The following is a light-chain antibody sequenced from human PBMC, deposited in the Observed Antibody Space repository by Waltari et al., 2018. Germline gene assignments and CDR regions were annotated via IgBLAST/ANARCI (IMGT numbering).Light chain of an antibody. CDR3: QQRSIWPPLT. J-gene: IGKJ4*01. CDR2: DAS. V-gene: IGKV3-11*01. CDR1: QSVRTY. Sequence: EIVLTQSPATLSLSPGERATLSCRASQSVRTYLAWYQQKPGQAPRLRIYDASTRATGIPARFSGSGSGTDFTLTISSLEPEDFAVYYCQQRSIWPPLTFGGGTKVEIK.